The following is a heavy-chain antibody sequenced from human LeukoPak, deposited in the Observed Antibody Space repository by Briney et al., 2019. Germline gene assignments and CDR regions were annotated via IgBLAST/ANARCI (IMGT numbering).Heavy chain of an antibody. J-gene: IGHJ6*03. V-gene: IGHV1-18*04. D-gene: IGHD3-10*01. CDR2: ISAYNGNT. Sequence: GASVKVSCKASGYTFTGYYMHWVRQAPGQGLEWMGWISAYNGNTNYAQKLQGRVTMTTDTSTSTAYMELRSLRSDDTAVYYCARDRWDYYGSGSYYYMDVWGKGTTVTISS. CDR3: ARDRWDYYGSGSYYYMDV. CDR1: GYTFTGYY.